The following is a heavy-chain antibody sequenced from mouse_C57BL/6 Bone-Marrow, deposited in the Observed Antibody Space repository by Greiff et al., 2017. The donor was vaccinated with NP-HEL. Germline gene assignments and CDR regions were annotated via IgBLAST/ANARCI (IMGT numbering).Heavy chain of an antibody. CDR1: GYTFTDYN. CDR2: INPNNGGT. CDR3: ARHDGYYVRYAMDY. Sequence: EVMLVESGPELVKPGASVKIPCKASGYTFTDYNMDWVKQSHGKSLEWIGDINPNNGGTIYNQKFKGKATLTVDKSSSTAYMELRSLTSEDTAVYYCARHDGYYVRYAMDYWGQGTSVTVSS. J-gene: IGHJ4*01. D-gene: IGHD2-3*01. V-gene: IGHV1-18*01.